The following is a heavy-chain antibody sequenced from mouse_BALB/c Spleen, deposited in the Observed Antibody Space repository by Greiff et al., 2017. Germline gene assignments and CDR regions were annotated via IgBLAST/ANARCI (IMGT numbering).Heavy chain of an antibody. CDR1: GYTFTSYT. V-gene: IGHV1S26*01. Sequence: QVQLQQPGAELVKPGASVKLSCKASGYTFTSYTMHWVKQRPGQGLEWIGYINPSSGYTNYNQKFKDKATLTADKSSSTAYMQLSSLTSEDSAVYYCARFNFYYAMDYWGQGTSVTVSS. CDR3: ARFNFYYAMDY. D-gene: IGHD1-3*01. CDR2: INPSSGYT. J-gene: IGHJ4*01.